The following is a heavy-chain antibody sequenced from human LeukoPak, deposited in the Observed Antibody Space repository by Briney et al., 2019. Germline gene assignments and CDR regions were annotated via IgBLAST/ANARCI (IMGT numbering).Heavy chain of an antibody. D-gene: IGHD1-26*01. CDR2: TFYRSKWYF. CDR1: GDSVSSNNVA. CDR3: AQGWDLNS. Sequence: SQTLPLTCAISGDSVSSNNVAWNWIRQSPSRGLEWLGRTFYRSKWYFDYAESVKSRITIYPDTSKNQFSLQLKSVTPEDTAVYYCAQGWDLNSWGQGTLVTVSS. V-gene: IGHV6-1*01. J-gene: IGHJ4*02.